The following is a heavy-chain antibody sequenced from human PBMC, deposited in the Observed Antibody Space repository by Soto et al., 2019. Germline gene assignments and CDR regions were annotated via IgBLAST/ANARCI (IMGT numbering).Heavy chain of an antibody. V-gene: IGHV4-34*01. J-gene: IGHJ4*02. Sequence: QVQLQQWGAGLLKPSETLSLTCAVYGGSFSGYYWSWIRQPPGKGLEWIGEINHSGSTNYNPSLKSRVTISVDTSKNQFSLKLSSVTAGDTAVYYCARGRSAGHDYWGQGTLVTVSS. CDR1: GGSFSGYY. CDR2: INHSGST. CDR3: ARGRSAGHDY. D-gene: IGHD6-19*01.